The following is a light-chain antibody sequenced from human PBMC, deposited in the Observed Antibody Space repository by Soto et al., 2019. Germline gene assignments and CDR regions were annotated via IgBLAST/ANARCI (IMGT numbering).Light chain of an antibody. CDR1: QSVSSSS. CDR3: QQYGSSPRT. V-gene: IGKV3-20*01. Sequence: EIVLTQSPGTLSLSPGERATLSCRASQSVSSSSLAWYQQKPGQAPRLLIYGASSRATGIPDRISGSASGTDFTLTISRLEPEDFAVYYCQQYGSSPRTFGPGTKVDIK. J-gene: IGKJ3*01. CDR2: GAS.